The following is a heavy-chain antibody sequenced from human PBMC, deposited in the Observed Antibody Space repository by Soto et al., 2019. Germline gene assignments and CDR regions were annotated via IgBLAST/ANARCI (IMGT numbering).Heavy chain of an antibody. CDR3: AIELSYSDYLRASDI. D-gene: IGHD5-12*01. V-gene: IGHV3-23*01. J-gene: IGHJ3*02. Sequence: WSLRLSCAASGFTFSSYAMTWVRQVPGKGLEWVSSISGSSYSTYSADSVKGRFTISRDNSKNTLFLQMNSLRADDTAAYYCAIELSYSDYLRASDICGQG. CDR1: GFTFSSYA. CDR2: ISGSSYST.